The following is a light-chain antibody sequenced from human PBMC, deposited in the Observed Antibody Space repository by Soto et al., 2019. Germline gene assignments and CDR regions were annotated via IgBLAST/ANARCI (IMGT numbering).Light chain of an antibody. CDR1: QSISGDY. Sequence: ERVLTQSPGSLYLSPGERDTLSCWASQSISGDYLAWYQQKPGRAPRLLIYGASNRATGIPDRFRGSGSGTDFILTSTRLEPEDFAVYYCQQYGRSAIFTLGPGTTVEVK. CDR3: QQYGRSAIFT. J-gene: IGKJ3*01. V-gene: IGKV3-20*01. CDR2: GAS.